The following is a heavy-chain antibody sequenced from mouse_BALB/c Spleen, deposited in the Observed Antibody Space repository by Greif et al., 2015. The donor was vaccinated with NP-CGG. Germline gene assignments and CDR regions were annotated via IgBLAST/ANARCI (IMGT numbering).Heavy chain of an antibody. Sequence: VQLQQSGAELARPGASVKLSCKASGYTFTSYWVQWVKQRPGQGLEWIGAIYPGDGDTRYTQKFKGKATLTADKSSSTASMQLTSLASEDSAVYYCARHYSYFDYWGQRTSLSVSS. J-gene: IGHJ2*02. D-gene: IGHD2-12*01. CDR3: ARHYSYFDY. V-gene: IGHV1-87*01. CDR1: GYTFTSYW. CDR2: IYPGDGDT.